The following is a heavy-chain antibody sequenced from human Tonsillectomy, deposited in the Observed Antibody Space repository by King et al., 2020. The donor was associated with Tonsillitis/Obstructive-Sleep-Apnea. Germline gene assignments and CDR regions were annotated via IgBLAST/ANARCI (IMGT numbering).Heavy chain of an antibody. CDR2: IYYSGST. CDR1: GGSISSYY. CDR3: ARSTKLRDDFWSGATYYFDY. D-gene: IGHD3-3*01. J-gene: IGHJ4*02. Sequence: LQLQESGPGLVKPSETLSLTCTVSGGSISSYYWSWIRQPPGKGLEWIGYIYYSGSTNYNPSLQSRVTISVDTSKNQFSLKLSSVTAADTAVYYCARSTKLRDDFWSGATYYFDYWGQGTLVTVSS. V-gene: IGHV4-59*01.